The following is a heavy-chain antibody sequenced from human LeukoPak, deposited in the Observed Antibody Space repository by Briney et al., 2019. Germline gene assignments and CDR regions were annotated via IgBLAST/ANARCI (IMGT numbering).Heavy chain of an antibody. J-gene: IGHJ1*01. CDR1: GFTFDDYA. Sequence: PGGSLRLSCAASGFTFDDYAMHWVRQAPGKGLEWVSGISWNSGSIGYADSVKGRFTISRDNAKNSLYLQMNSLRAEDTALYYCAKGSIPDYGDYREYFQHWGQGTLVTVSS. V-gene: IGHV3-9*01. D-gene: IGHD4-17*01. CDR3: AKGSIPDYGDYREYFQH. CDR2: ISWNSGSI.